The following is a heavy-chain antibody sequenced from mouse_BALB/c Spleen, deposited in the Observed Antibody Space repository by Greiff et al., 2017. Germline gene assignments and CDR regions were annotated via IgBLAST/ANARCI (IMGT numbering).Heavy chain of an antibody. CDR2: ISSGGSYT. V-gene: IGHV5-6*01. CDR3: ARHLYDSSYDYYAMDY. Sequence: DVQLVESGGDLVKPGGSLKLSCAASGFTFSSYGMSWVRQTPDKRLEWVATISSGGSYTYYPDSVKGRFTISRDNAKNTLYLQMSSLKSEDTAMYYCARHLYDSSYDYYAMDYWGQGTSVTVSS. J-gene: IGHJ4*01. D-gene: IGHD1-1*01. CDR1: GFTFSSYG.